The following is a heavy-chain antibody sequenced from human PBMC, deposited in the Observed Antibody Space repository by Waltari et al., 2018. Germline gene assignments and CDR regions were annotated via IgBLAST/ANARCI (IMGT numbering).Heavy chain of an antibody. J-gene: IGHJ5*02. CDR3: ARDLYDYVWGSYRYGWFDP. Sequence: QVQLQESGPGLVKPSETLSLTCTVSGGSISSYYWSWIRQPPGAGLEWIAYIYYSGSTNYNPSLKSRVTISVDTSKNQFSLKLSSVTAADTAVYYCARDLYDYVWGSYRYGWFDPWGQGTLVTVSS. CDR2: IYYSGST. CDR1: GGSISSYY. D-gene: IGHD3-16*02. V-gene: IGHV4-59*01.